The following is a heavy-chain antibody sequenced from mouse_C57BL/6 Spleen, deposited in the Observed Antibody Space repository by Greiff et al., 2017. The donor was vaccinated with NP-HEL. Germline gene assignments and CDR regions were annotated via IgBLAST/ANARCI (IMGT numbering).Heavy chain of an antibody. CDR1: GYTFTSYW. V-gene: IGHV1-69*01. J-gene: IGHJ2*01. D-gene: IGHD2-12*01. CDR3: ARSSYDGSLY. Sequence: VQLHQSGAELVMPGASVKLSCKASGYTFTSYWMHWVKQRPGQGLEWIGEIDPSDSSTNYNQKFKGKSTLTVDKSSSTVYMQLSSLTSEDSAVYYCARSSYDGSLYWGQGTTLTVSS. CDR2: IDPSDSST.